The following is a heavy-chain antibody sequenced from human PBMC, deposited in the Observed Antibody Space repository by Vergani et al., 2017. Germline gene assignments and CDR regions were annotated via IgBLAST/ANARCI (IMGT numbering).Heavy chain of an antibody. CDR1: GFTFSSYA. CDR3: ARDLKGDYDILTGPRDAFDI. J-gene: IGHJ3*02. CDR2: ISYDGSNK. V-gene: IGHV3-30*04. D-gene: IGHD3-9*01. Sequence: QVQLVESGGGVVQPGRSLRLSCAASGFTFSSYAMHWVRQAPGKGLEWVAVISYDGSNKYYADSVKGRFTISRDNSKNTLYLQMNSLRAEDTAVYYCARDLKGDYDILTGPRDAFDIWGQGTMVTVSS.